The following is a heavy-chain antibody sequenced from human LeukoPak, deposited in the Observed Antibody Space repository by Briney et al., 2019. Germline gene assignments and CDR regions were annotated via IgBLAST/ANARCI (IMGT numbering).Heavy chain of an antibody. V-gene: IGHV3-30*18. CDR3: AQAWRWLQLNY. CDR2: ISYDGRNK. CDR1: GFTFSSYG. J-gene: IGHJ4*02. Sequence: GRSLRLSCAASGFTFSSYGMHWVRQAPGKWLEWVAVISYDGRNKYYAGSVKGRFTISRDNSMNTLYLHMNSLRDEDTAVYYCAQAWRWLQLNYWGQGTLVTVSS. D-gene: IGHD5-24*01.